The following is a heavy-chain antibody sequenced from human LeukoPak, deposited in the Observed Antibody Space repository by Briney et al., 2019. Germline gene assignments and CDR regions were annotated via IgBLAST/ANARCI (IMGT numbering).Heavy chain of an antibody. CDR3: ARGSSFGSY. CDR1: GFTFSSNS. Sequence: GGSLRLSCAASGFTFSSNSMKWVRQAPGKGLEWVANIKQDDSEKYYVDSVRGRFTISRDNAKNSLYLQMNSLKVEDTAVYYCARGSSFGSYWGQGTLVTVSS. CDR2: IKQDDSEK. D-gene: IGHD6-6*01. V-gene: IGHV3-7*01. J-gene: IGHJ4*02.